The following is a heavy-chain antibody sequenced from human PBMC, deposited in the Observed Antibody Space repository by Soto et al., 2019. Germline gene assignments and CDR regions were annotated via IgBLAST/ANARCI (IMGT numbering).Heavy chain of an antibody. CDR3: AREGFYYYYGMDV. Sequence: EVQLVESGGGLVQPGGSLRLSCAASGFTFSGYSMNWVRQAPGKGLEWVSYISSSSSTIYYADSVKGRFTISRDNAKNSLYLQMNSLRAEDTAVYYCAREGFYYYYGMDVWGQGTTVTVSS. CDR2: ISSSSSTI. J-gene: IGHJ6*02. CDR1: GFTFSGYS. V-gene: IGHV3-48*01.